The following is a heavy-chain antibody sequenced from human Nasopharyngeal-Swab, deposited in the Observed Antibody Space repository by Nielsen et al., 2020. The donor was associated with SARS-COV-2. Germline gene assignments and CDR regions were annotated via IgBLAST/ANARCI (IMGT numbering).Heavy chain of an antibody. D-gene: IGHD5-12*01. CDR3: AREAVATLAVDY. CDR2: IYTSGST. CDR1: GGSISSGSYY. Sequence: SETLSLTCTVSGGSISSGSYYWSWIRQPAGKGLEWIGRIYTSGSTNYNPSLKSRVTISVDTSKNQFTLKLSSVTAADTAMYYCAREAVATLAVDYWGQGTLVTVSS. V-gene: IGHV4-61*02. J-gene: IGHJ4*02.